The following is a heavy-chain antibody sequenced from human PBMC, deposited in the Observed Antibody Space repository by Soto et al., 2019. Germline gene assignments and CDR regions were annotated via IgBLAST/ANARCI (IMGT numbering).Heavy chain of an antibody. V-gene: IGHV1-46*01. Sequence: ASVKVSCKASGYTFTNYYMHWVRQAPGQGLEWMGIINPSGGSTSYAQKFQGRVTMTRDTPTSTVYMELSSLRSEDTAVYYCARDLWGYCGTDCYPLDVWGQGTTVTVSS. CDR1: GYTFTNYY. D-gene: IGHD2-21*02. CDR3: ARDLWGYCGTDCYPLDV. CDR2: INPSGGST. J-gene: IGHJ6*02.